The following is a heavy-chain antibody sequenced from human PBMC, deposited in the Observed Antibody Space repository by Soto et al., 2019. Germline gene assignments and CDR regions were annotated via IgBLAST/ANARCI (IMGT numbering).Heavy chain of an antibody. CDR2: VGTAGDT. J-gene: IGHJ4*02. CDR3: ARERGGYFDY. V-gene: IGHV3-13*01. CDR1: GFTFGSYD. Sequence: GGSLRLSCAASGFTFGSYDIHWVRQASGKGLEWVSAVGTAGDTYYSGSVKGRFTISREDAKNSLYLQMISLRGGDTAVYYCARERGGYFDYWCQETLVTVSS. D-gene: IGHD2-15*01.